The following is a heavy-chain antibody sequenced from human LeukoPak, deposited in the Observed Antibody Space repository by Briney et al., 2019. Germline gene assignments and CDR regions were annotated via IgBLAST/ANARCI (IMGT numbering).Heavy chain of an antibody. J-gene: IGHJ5*02. CDR3: ARIRVGARNWFDP. D-gene: IGHD1-26*01. V-gene: IGHV1-2*02. CDR2: INPNSGGT. Sequence: ASVKASCKASGYTFTGYYMLWVRQSAGQGLEWWGWINPNSGGTDYAQKFQGRVTVTRDTDISTAYMELSRLRCDDTAVYYCARIRVGARNWFDPWGQGTLVTVSS. CDR1: GYTFTGYY.